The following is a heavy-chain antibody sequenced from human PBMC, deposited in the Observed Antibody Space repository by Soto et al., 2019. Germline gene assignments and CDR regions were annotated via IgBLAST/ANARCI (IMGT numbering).Heavy chain of an antibody. CDR1: GFTFSSYA. V-gene: IGHV3-23*01. CDR3: AKHQTLAAAGRRRYFDY. CDR2: ISGRGGAT. J-gene: IGHJ4*02. Sequence: GGSLRLSCAASGFTFSSYAMNWVRQAPGKGLEWVSAISGRGGATYYADSVKGRFTVSSDNSKNTLYLQLNSLRAEDTAIFYCAKHQTLAAAGRRRYFDYWGPGTLVTVSS. D-gene: IGHD6-25*01.